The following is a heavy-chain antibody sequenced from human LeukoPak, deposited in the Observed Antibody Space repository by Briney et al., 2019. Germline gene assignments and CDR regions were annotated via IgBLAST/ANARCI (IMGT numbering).Heavy chain of an antibody. J-gene: IGHJ4*02. CDR2: FNGRSGYI. Sequence: SGGSLRLSCAASGFTFSSYSMNWVRQAPGKGLEWVSSFNGRSGYIYYADSVKGRFTISRDNAKNSLYLQMNSLRAEDTAVYYCAKDPSGRWSGSYVDYWGQGTLVTVSS. CDR1: GFTFSSYS. CDR3: AKDPSGRWSGSYVDY. D-gene: IGHD1-26*01. V-gene: IGHV3-21*01.